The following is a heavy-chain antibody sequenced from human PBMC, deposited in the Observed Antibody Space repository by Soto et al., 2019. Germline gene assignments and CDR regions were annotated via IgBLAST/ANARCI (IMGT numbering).Heavy chain of an antibody. CDR2: IYYSGST. CDR3: ARPHGGSSGWAPWFDP. D-gene: IGHD6-25*01. J-gene: IGHJ5*02. Sequence: SETLSLTCTVAGGSISSYYWSWIRQPPGKGLEWIGYIYYSGSTNYNPSLKSRVTISVDTSKNQFSLKLSSVTAADTAVYYCARPHGGSSGWAPWFDPWGQGPLVTVSS. V-gene: IGHV4-59*01. CDR1: GGSISSYY.